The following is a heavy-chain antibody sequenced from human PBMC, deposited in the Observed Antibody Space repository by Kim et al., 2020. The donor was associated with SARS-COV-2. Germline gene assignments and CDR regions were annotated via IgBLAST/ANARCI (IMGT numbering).Heavy chain of an antibody. Sequence: SETLSLTCTVSGGSISSYYWSWIRQPPGKGLEWIGYIYYSGCTNYNPSLKRRVTISVDTSKNQFSLKLSSVTAADAAVYYCAREPGGPHSPYYDYGMDVWVQGTTVTVSS. J-gene: IGHJ6*02. D-gene: IGHD2-15*01. V-gene: IGHV4-59*01. CDR3: AREPGGPHSPYYDYGMDV. CDR2: IYYSGCT. CDR1: GGSISSYY.